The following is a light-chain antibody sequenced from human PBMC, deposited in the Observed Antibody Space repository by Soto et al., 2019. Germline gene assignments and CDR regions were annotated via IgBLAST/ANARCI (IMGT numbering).Light chain of an antibody. CDR2: EAT. CDR1: SSDVGSYNL. Sequence: QSVLTQPASVSGSPGQSITIPCTGTSSDVGSYNLVSWYQQHPGKAPKLMIYEATKRPSGVSGRFSGSKSGNTASLTISGLQAEDEADYYCCSYAGSSTFYVFGTGTKVTVL. V-gene: IGLV2-23*01. CDR3: CSYAGSSTFYV. J-gene: IGLJ1*01.